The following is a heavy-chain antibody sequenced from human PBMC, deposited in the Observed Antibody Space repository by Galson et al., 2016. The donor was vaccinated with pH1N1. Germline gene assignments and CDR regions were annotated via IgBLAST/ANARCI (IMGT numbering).Heavy chain of an antibody. Sequence: SVKVSCKASGYTFTTYGIDWVRQAPGQGLEWMGWISTYTGNAKYAQKFQGRLTLTTDPFTNIAYMDLGSLTSDDTATYFCASRRILECSGGSCYLGSWGQGTLVTVSS. CDR3: ASRRILECSGGSCYLGS. D-gene: IGHD2-15*01. V-gene: IGHV1-18*01. CDR1: GYTFTTYG. J-gene: IGHJ4*02. CDR2: ISTYTGNA.